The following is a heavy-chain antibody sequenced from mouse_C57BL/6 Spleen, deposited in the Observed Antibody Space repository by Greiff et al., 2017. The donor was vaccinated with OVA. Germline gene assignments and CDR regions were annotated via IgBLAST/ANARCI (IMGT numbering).Heavy chain of an antibody. CDR1: GYTFTSYW. V-gene: IGHV1-69*01. Sequence: VQLQQPGAELVMPGASVKLSCKASGYTFTSYWMHWVKQRPGQGLEWIGEIDPSDSYTNYNQKFKGKSTLTVDKSSSTAYMQLSSLTSEDSAVYYCARKGHYYGSSYGYVNVWGTGTTVTASS. CDR3: ARKGHYYGSSYGYVNV. D-gene: IGHD1-1*01. J-gene: IGHJ1*03. CDR2: IDPSDSYT.